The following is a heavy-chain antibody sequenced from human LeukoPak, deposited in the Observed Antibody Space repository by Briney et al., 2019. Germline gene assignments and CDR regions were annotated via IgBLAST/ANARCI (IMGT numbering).Heavy chain of an antibody. CDR2: IYSGGST. D-gene: IGHD3-9*01. CDR1: GFTVSNNY. CDR3: ARSGSRYFDGTSN. Sequence: GGSLRLSCAASGFTVSNNYMSWVRKAPGKGLEGVSIIYSGGSTYYADSVEGRFTISRDKSKNTLYLQMNPLRAEDTAVYYCARSGSRYFDGTSNWGQGTLVTVSS. V-gene: IGHV3-53*01. J-gene: IGHJ4*02.